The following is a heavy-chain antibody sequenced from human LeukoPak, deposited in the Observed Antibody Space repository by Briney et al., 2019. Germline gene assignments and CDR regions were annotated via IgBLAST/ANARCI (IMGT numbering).Heavy chain of an antibody. D-gene: IGHD3-10*01. CDR1: GFTFTSSA. J-gene: IGHJ1*01. CDR3: AREGTGSSLSEYFQH. Sequence: SVKVSCKASGFTFTSSAMQWVRQARGQRLEWIGWIVVGSGNTNYAQKFQERVTITRDMSTSTAYMELSSLRSEDTAVYYCAREGTGSSLSEYFQHWGQGTLVTVSS. V-gene: IGHV1-58*02. CDR2: IVVGSGNT.